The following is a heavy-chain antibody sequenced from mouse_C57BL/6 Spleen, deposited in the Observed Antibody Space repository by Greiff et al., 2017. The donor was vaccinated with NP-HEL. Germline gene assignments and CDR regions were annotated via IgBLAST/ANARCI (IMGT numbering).Heavy chain of an antibody. CDR2: IDPEDGDT. CDR3: TTPDSSGYVAY. Sequence: EVQLQQSGAELVRPGASVKLSCTASGFNIKDYYMHWVKQRPEQGLEWIGRIDPEDGDTEYAPKFQGKATMTADTSSNTAYLQLSSLTSEDTAVYYCTTPDSSGYVAYWGQGTLVTVSA. V-gene: IGHV14-1*01. CDR1: GFNIKDYY. D-gene: IGHD3-2*02. J-gene: IGHJ3*01.